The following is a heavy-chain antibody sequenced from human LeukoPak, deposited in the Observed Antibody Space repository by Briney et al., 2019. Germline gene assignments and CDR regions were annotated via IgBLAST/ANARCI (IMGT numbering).Heavy chain of an antibody. D-gene: IGHD2/OR15-2a*01. CDR2: ISSGSSTI. J-gene: IGHJ4*02. V-gene: IGHV3-48*01. Sequence: GGSLRLSCAASGFTFINAWMAWVRQAPGKGLEWVSYISSGSSTIYYADSVKGRFSISRDNAKNSLYLQMNSLRAEDTAVYYCAREGTDFAYFDYWGQGTLVTVSS. CDR3: AREGTDFAYFDY. CDR1: GFTFINAW.